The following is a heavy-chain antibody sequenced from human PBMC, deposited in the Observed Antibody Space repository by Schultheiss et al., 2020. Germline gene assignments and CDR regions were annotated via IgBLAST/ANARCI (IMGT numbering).Heavy chain of an antibody. D-gene: IGHD3-9*01. V-gene: IGHV3-23*01. CDR3: AKGVFQYFDWTYFDY. CDR2: SGGST. CDR1: GFTFSSYA. J-gene: IGHJ4*02. Sequence: GESLKISCAASGFTFSSYAMSWVRQAPGKGLEWVSISGGSTYYADSVKGRFTISRDNSKNTLYLQMNSLRAEDTAVYYCAKGVFQYFDWTYFDYWGQGTLVTVSS.